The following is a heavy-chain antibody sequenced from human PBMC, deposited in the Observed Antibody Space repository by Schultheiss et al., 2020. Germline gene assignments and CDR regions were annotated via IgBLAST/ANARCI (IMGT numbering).Heavy chain of an antibody. CDR1: GGSISSSDNY. Sequence: SETLSLTCTVSGGSISSSDNYWGWIRQPPGKGLEWIGYISYSGSTYYIPSLRSRVTISVDTPKKQFSLKLNSVTASDTAVYYCARHGSYQLLWYWGQGTLITVSS. J-gene: IGHJ4*02. CDR3: ARHGSYQLLWY. V-gene: IGHV4-39*01. CDR2: ISYSGST. D-gene: IGHD2-2*01.